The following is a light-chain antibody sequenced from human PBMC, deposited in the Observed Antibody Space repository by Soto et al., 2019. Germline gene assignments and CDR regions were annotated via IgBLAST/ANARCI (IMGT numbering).Light chain of an antibody. V-gene: IGKV3-20*01. J-gene: IGKJ2*01. Sequence: ENVWTQSPGTLVLSPGDRATLSCRASQSVGSNAVVWFQQKPGQAPRLLIYAAFTRATGIPDRFSGSGSGTDFTLTINRLEPEDFEVYYCHQHGPIPYTFGQGTKLEIK. CDR2: AAF. CDR3: HQHGPIPYT. CDR1: QSVGSNA.